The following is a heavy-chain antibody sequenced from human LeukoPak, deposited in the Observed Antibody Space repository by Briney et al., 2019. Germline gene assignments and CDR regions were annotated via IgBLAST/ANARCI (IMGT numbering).Heavy chain of an antibody. CDR2: IYYTGPT. J-gene: IGHJ4*02. D-gene: IGHD3-22*01. CDR1: DGSISSYY. CDR3: ARDPAYYDSSGAFDY. Sequence: SETLSLTCTVSDGSISSYYWSWIRQPPGKGLEWIGYIYYTGPTNYNPSLKSRVTISVDTSKNQFSLKLSSVTAADTAVYYCARDPAYYDSSGAFDYWGQGTLVTVSS. V-gene: IGHV4-59*12.